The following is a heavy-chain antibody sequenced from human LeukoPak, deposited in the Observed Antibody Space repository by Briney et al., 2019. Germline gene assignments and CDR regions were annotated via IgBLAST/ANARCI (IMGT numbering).Heavy chain of an antibody. Sequence: GGSLRLSCAASRFSFTSYAMIWVRQAPGKGLEWVSAIFADGGDRYADSVKVRFTISGDNSKNTLYLQMNSLTAEDTAVYYCAKDPNGDYVGAFDFWGQGTMVTVSS. CDR2: IFADGGDR. V-gene: IGHV3-23*01. D-gene: IGHD4-17*01. CDR3: AKDPNGDYVGAFDF. J-gene: IGHJ3*01. CDR1: RFSFTSYA.